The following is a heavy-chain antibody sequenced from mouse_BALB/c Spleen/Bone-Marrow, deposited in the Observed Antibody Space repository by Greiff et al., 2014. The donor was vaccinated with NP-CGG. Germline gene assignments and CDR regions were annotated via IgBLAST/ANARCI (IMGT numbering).Heavy chain of an antibody. CDR2: ISSGRSTI. D-gene: IGHD1-1*01. J-gene: IGHJ2*01. CDR1: GFTFSSFG. V-gene: IGHV5-17*02. Sequence: VQLKESGGGLVQPGGSRKLSCAASGFTFSSFGMHWVRQAPEKGLEWVAYISSGRSTIYYADTVMGRFTISRDNPKNTLFLQMTSLRSEDTAMYYCARSGSSSGYFDYWGQGTTLTVSS. CDR3: ARSGSSSGYFDY.